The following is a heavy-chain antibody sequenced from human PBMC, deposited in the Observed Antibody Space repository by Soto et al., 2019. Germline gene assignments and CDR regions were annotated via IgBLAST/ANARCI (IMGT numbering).Heavy chain of an antibody. CDR2: ISYDGSNK. V-gene: IGHV3-30*18. CDR3: AKEPRVRDTSEYYCDY. J-gene: IGHJ4*02. CDR1: GFTFSSYG. Sequence: QVQLVESGGGVVQPGRSLRLSCAASGFTFSSYGVHWVRQAPGKGLEWVAVISYDGSNKYYADSVKGRFTISRDNSKNTLYLQMNSPRAEDTAVYYCAKEPRVRDTSEYYCDYWGQGTLVTVSS. D-gene: IGHD5-18*01.